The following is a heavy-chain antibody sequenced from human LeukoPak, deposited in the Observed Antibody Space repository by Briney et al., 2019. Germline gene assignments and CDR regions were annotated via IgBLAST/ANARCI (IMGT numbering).Heavy chain of an antibody. CDR2: ISSNGGST. CDR3: ASLSDRGLDY. Sequence: PGGSLRLSCAAYGFTFSSYAMHWVRQAPGKGLEYVSAISSNGGSTYYANSVKGRFTISRDNSKNTLYLQMGSPRAEDMAVYYCASLSDRGLDYWGQGTLVTVSS. D-gene: IGHD3-10*01. CDR1: GFTFSSYA. V-gene: IGHV3-64*01. J-gene: IGHJ4*02.